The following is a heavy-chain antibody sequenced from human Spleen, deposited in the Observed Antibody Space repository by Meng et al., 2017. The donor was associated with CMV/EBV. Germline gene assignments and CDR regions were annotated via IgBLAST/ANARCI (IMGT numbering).Heavy chain of an antibody. CDR1: GYSISSSNW. V-gene: IGHV4-28*05. CDR2: IYYSGSI. J-gene: IGHJ3*02. Sequence: SETLSLTCAVSGYSISSSNWWGWIRQPPGKGLEWIGYIYYSGSIYYNPSLKSRVTMSVDTSKNQFSLKLSSVTAVDTAVYYCARTRPAAMRDAFDIWGQGTMVTVSS. CDR3: ARTRPAAMRDAFDI. D-gene: IGHD2-2*01.